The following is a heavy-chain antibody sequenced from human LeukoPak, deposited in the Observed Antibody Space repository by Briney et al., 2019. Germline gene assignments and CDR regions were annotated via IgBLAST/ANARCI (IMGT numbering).Heavy chain of an antibody. CDR1: GGTFSSYA. CDR3: ARVEENIVATKHDGY. Sequence: GASVKVSCKASGGTFSSYAISWVRQAPGQGLEWMGRIIPILGIANYAQKFQGRVTITADKSTSTAYMELSSLRSEDTDVYYCARVEENIVATKHDGYWGQGTLVTVSS. D-gene: IGHD5-12*01. J-gene: IGHJ4*02. V-gene: IGHV1-69*04. CDR2: IIPILGIA.